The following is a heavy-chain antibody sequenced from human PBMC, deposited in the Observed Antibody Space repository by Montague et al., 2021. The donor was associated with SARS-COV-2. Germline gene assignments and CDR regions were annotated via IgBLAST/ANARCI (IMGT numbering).Heavy chain of an antibody. Sequence: TGNTYYNPSLKSRVTISVVTSKNHFTLKLSSVTAAETAVYDCARLKRYFDSSGSPSAFDFWGQGTKVTVSS. CDR3: ARLKRYFDSSGSPSAFDF. J-gene: IGHJ3*01. CDR2: TGNT. V-gene: IGHV4-39*02. D-gene: IGHD3-22*01.